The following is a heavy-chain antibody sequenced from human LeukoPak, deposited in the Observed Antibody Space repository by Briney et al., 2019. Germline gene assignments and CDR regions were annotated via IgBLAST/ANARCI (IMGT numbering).Heavy chain of an antibody. CDR1: GGSISRYY. D-gene: IGHD3-10*01. Sequence: PSETLSLTCTASGGSISRYYWSWIRQHPGKGLEWIGYISYSGSTTYNSSLKSRVTISLDTSQNQFSLKLTSVTPADTAVYYCAKTAKYYYGSETYYFFEYWGQGTLVTVSS. V-gene: IGHV4-59*01. CDR3: AKTAKYYYGSETYYFFEY. J-gene: IGHJ4*02. CDR2: ISYSGST.